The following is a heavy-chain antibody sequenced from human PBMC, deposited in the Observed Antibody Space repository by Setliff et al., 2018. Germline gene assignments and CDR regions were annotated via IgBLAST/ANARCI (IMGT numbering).Heavy chain of an antibody. CDR1: GYMFKSHG. D-gene: IGHD6-13*01. V-gene: IGHV1-46*02. J-gene: IGHJ4*02. CDR3: ARAGDAAAGRKGVFEY. CDR2: INVSGGSA. Sequence: ASVKVSCKASGYMFKSHGINWMRQAPGQGFEWMGLINVSGGSASYEQKFQGRVTMTRDTSTGTVYMELTSLKSEDTAVYYCARAGDAAAGRKGVFEYWGQGSLVTVSS.